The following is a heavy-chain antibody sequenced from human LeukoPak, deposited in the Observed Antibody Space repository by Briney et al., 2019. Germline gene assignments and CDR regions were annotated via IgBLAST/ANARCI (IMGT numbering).Heavy chain of an antibody. V-gene: IGHV1-69*05. CDR3: ARWSRLTVGACHNWFDP. J-gene: IGHJ5*02. Sequence: SVKVSCKDSGGTFSSYAISWVRQAPGQGLEWMGGIIPIFGTANYAQKFQGRVTITTDESTSTAYMELCSLRSEDTAVYYCARWSRLTVGACHNWFDPWGQGTLVTVSS. CDR2: IIPIFGTA. CDR1: GGTFSSYA. D-gene: IGHD1-26*01.